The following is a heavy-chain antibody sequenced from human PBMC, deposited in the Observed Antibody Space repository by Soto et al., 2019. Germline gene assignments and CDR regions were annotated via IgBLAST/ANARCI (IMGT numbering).Heavy chain of an antibody. CDR2: IYPGDSDT. D-gene: IGHD6-19*01. CDR3: ARQNGDSSGWYSAPKPHAHPKH. Sequence: GESLKISCKGSGYSFTSHWIGWVRQMPGKGLEWMGIIYPGDSDTRYSPSFQGQVTISADKSISTAYLQWSSLKASDTAMYYCARQNGDSSGWYSAPKPHAHPKHWGQGTLVTVSS. CDR1: GYSFTSHW. J-gene: IGHJ4*02. V-gene: IGHV5-51*01.